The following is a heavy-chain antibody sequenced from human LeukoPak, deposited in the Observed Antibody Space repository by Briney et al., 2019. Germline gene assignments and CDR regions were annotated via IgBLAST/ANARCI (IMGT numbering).Heavy chain of an antibody. V-gene: IGHV1-46*01. D-gene: IGHD3-22*01. CDR1: GYTFTSYY. CDR3: ARGRGVHDSHTYDYFDY. CDR2: INLAGGST. Sequence: ASVKVSCKASGYTFTSYYIHWVRQAPGQGLEWMGIINLAGGSTTYAQKFQGSRLTLTRDTSTSTVYMELSSLRSEDTAVYYCARGRGVHDSHTYDYFDYWGQGSLVTVSS. J-gene: IGHJ4*02.